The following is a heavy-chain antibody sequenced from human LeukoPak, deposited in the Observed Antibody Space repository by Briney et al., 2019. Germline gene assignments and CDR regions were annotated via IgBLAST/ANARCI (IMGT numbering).Heavy chain of an antibody. CDR2: IYYSGST. V-gene: IGHV4-59*01. CDR1: GGSISSYY. J-gene: IGHJ6*03. D-gene: IGHD6-6*01. CDR3: ARGVAARPGHYYYYYMDV. Sequence: SETLSLTCTVSGGSISSYYWSWIRQPPGKGLEWIGYIYYSGSTNYNPSLKSRVTISVDTSKNQFSLKLSSVTAADTAVYYCARGVAARPGHYYYYYMDVWGKGTTVTVSS.